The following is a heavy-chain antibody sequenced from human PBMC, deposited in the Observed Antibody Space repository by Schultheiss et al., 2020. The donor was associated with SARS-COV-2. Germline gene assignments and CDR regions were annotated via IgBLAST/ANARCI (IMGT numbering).Heavy chain of an antibody. D-gene: IGHD2-2*02. CDR3: ASVWGIVIVPAAIDY. V-gene: IGHV3-13*01. CDR2: IGTAGDT. CDR1: GFTFSSYA. J-gene: IGHJ4*02. Sequence: GGSLRLSCAASGFTFSSYAMHWVRQATGKGLEWVSAIGTAGDTYYPGSVKGRFTISRENAKNSLYLQMNSLRAGDTAVYYCASVWGIVIVPAAIDYWGQGTLVTVSS.